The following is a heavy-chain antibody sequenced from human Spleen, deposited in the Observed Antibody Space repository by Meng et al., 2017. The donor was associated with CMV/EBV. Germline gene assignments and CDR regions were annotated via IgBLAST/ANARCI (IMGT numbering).Heavy chain of an antibody. V-gene: IGHV1-69*10. D-gene: IGHD3-22*01. CDR3: ARPDSSGYYHPFDH. CDR1: GYTFTSYD. CDR2: IFPIIGLT. J-gene: IGHJ4*02. Sequence: SVKVSCKASGYTFTSYDINWVRQAPGHGLEWMGGIFPIIGLTNYAQKFQGRVTITADKSTSTAYMDLRSLRSEDTAVYYCARPDSSGYYHPFDHWGQGTLVTVSP.